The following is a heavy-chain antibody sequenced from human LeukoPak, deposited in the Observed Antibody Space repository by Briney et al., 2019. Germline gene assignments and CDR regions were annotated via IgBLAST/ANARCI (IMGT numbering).Heavy chain of an antibody. J-gene: IGHJ3*02. D-gene: IGHD6-25*01. V-gene: IGHV3-21*01. CDR3: ARVGARLGAFDI. Sequence: GGSLRLSCAASGFTFDAYAMHWVRQGPGKGLEWVSSISSSSSYIDYADSVKGRFTISRDNAKNTLFLQMNSLRAEDTAVYYCARVGARLGAFDIWGQGTLVTVSS. CDR1: GFTFDAYA. CDR2: ISSSSSYI.